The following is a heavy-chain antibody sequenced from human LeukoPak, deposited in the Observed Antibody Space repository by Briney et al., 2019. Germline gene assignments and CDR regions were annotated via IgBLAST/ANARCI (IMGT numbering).Heavy chain of an antibody. J-gene: IGHJ4*02. CDR3: ARVVIISGWAHFDY. D-gene: IGHD6-19*01. CDR1: GGSISSYY. Sequence: PSETLSLTCTVSGGSISSYYWSWIRQPPGKGLEWIGYIYYSGSTNYNPSLKSRVTISVDTSKNQFSLKLSSVTAADTAVYYCARVVIISGWAHFDYWGQGTLVTVSS. CDR2: IYYSGST. V-gene: IGHV4-59*12.